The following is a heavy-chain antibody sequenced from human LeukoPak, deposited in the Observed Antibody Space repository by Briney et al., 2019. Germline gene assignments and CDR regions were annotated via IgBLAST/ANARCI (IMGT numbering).Heavy chain of an antibody. CDR1: TFTFSDYG. CDR3: ARDCKGIAVAGTCDY. V-gene: IGHV3-30*02. CDR2: IRNDGAKT. J-gene: IGHJ4*02. Sequence: GGSLRLSCVGSTFTFSDYGMHWVRQAPGKGLEWVAFIRNDGAKTYYADSAKGRFTVSRDNSRNTLYLQMNSLTAEDTAVYYCARDCKGIAVAGTCDYWGQGTLVTVSS. D-gene: IGHD6-19*01.